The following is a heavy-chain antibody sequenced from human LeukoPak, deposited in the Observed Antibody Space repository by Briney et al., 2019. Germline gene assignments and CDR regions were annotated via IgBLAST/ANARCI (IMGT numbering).Heavy chain of an antibody. CDR1: GFTFSDYY. D-gene: IGHD5-12*01. J-gene: IGHJ6*04. Sequence: GGSLRLSCAASGFTFSDYYMSWIRQAPGKGLEWVANIKQDGSEKNYVDSVKGRFTISRGNAKNSLDLQMNRLRAEDTAVYYCARGHIGMDVWGKGTTVTVSS. V-gene: IGHV3-7*01. CDR2: IKQDGSEK. CDR3: ARGHIGMDV.